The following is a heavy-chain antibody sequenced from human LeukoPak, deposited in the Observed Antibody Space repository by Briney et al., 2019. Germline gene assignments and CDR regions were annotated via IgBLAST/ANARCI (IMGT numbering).Heavy chain of an antibody. CDR1: GFTFSIYT. J-gene: IGHJ1*01. Sequence: PGGSLRLSCEASGFTFSIYTMNWVRQAPGKGLEWVSLISAGSRHIYYADSLRGRFTISRDDAKNSLYLQMNSLRAEDTAVYYCARDGHYDILTGYFQDWGQGTLVTVSS. CDR2: ISAGSRHI. CDR3: ARDGHYDILTGYFQD. D-gene: IGHD3-9*01. V-gene: IGHV3-21*04.